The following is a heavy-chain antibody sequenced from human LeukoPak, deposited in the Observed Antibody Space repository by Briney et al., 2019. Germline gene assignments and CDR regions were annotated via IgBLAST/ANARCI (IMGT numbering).Heavy chain of an antibody. V-gene: IGHV3-30-3*01. Sequence: PGGSLRLSCAASGFTFSSYAMHWVRQAPGKGLEWVAVISYDGSNKYYADSVKGRFTISRDNSKNTLYLQMNSLRAEDTAVYYCARTRFLEDFDYWGQGTLVTVSS. CDR3: ARTRFLEDFDY. D-gene: IGHD3-3*01. CDR2: ISYDGSNK. CDR1: GFTFSSYA. J-gene: IGHJ4*02.